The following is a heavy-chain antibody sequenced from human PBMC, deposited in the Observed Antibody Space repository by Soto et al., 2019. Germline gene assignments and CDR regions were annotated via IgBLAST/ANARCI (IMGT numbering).Heavy chain of an antibody. CDR1: GFTFRHAW. Sequence: GGSLRLSCAASGFTFRHAWMSWVRQAPGKGLEWVGRIKSNTDGGTTDYAAPVKGRFTISRDDSESTLYLQMNSLKIEDTAVYYCTTDREGGSGSYVKWFDPWGQGMLVTVSS. CDR3: TTDREGGSGSYVKWFDP. V-gene: IGHV3-15*01. J-gene: IGHJ5*02. D-gene: IGHD3-10*01. CDR2: IKSNTDGGTT.